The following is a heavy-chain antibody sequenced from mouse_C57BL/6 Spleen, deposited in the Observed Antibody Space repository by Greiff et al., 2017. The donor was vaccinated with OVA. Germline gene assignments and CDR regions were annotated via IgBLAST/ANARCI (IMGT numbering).Heavy chain of an antibody. J-gene: IGHJ1*03. CDR1: GYTFTSYW. CDR3: TRCDSSYGYFDV. CDR2: IYPGSGST. V-gene: IGHV1-55*01. D-gene: IGHD1-1*01. Sequence: QVQLQQSGAELVKPGASVKMSCKASGYTFTSYWITWVKQRPGQGLEWIGDIYPGSGSTNYNEKFKSKATLTVDTSSSTAYMQLSSLTSEDSAVYCGTRCDSSYGYFDVWGTGTTVTVSS.